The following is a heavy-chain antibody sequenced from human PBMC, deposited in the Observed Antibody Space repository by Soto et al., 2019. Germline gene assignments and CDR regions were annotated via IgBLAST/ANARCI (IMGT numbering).Heavy chain of an antibody. D-gene: IGHD3-22*01. V-gene: IGHV1-69*04. Sequence: GASVKVSCKASGGTFSSYTISWVRQAPGQGLEWMGRIIPILGIANYAQKFRGRVTITADESTSTAYMELSSLRSEDTAVYYCAREVRSSGYYETGYYYGMDVWGQGTTVTVSS. CDR1: GGTFSSYT. J-gene: IGHJ6*02. CDR3: AREVRSSGYYETGYYYGMDV. CDR2: IIPILGIA.